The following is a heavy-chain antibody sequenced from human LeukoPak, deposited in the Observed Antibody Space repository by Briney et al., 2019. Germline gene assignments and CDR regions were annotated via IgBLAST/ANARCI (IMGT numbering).Heavy chain of an antibody. D-gene: IGHD2-8*01. CDR3: ARAGIPGYCTNVTCSNWLDP. Sequence: VASVKVSCKTSGDTFTTYAIIWVRQAPGQGLEWMGGIIPMFGTPNYAQRLQGRVTITADKSTKTAYMELSSLRSEDTAVYYCARAGIPGYCTNVTCSNWLDPWGQGTLVTVSS. CDR1: GDTFTTYA. J-gene: IGHJ5*02. CDR2: IIPMFGTP. V-gene: IGHV1-69*06.